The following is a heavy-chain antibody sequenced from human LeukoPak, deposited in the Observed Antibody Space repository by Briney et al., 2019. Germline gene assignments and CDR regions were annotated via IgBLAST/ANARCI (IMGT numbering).Heavy chain of an antibody. CDR1: GGSISSGGYY. J-gene: IGHJ4*02. V-gene: IGHV4-31*03. CDR3: ARGGYYYDSSGDRSFSDY. CDR2: IYYSGST. Sequence: SETLSLTCTVSGGSISSGGYYWSWIRQHPGKGLEWIGYIYYSGSTHYNPSLKSRVTISVDTSKNQFSLKLSSVTAADTAVYHCARGGYYYDSSGDRSFSDYWGQGTLVTVSS. D-gene: IGHD3-22*01.